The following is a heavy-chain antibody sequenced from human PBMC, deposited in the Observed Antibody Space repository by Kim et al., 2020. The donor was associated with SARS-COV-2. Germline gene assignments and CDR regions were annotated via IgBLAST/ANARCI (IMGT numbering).Heavy chain of an antibody. D-gene: IGHD7-27*01. CDR3: ARGGQHPLGINYYYYGMGV. J-gene: IGHJ6*02. CDR1: GDSVSSNSAA. Sequence: SQTLSLTCAISGDSVSSNSAAWNWIRQSPSRGLEWLGRTYYRSKWYNDYAVSVKSRITINPDTSKNQFSLQLNSVTPEDTAVYYCARGGQHPLGINYYYYGMGVWGPGTTDTVSS. V-gene: IGHV6-1*01. CDR2: TYYRSKWYN.